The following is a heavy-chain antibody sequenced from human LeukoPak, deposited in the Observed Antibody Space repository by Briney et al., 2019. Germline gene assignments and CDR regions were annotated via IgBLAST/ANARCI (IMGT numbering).Heavy chain of an antibody. D-gene: IGHD6-13*01. Sequence: SETLSLTCAVYGGSFSGYYWGWIRQPPGKGLEWIGSVYYSGTTYYNPSLKSRVTISVDTSKNQFSLKLSSVIVADTAVFYCARQRTSSWYNFDCWGQGTLVTVSS. CDR3: ARQRTSSWYNFDC. V-gene: IGHV4-39*01. J-gene: IGHJ4*02. CDR2: VYYSGTT. CDR1: GGSFSGYY.